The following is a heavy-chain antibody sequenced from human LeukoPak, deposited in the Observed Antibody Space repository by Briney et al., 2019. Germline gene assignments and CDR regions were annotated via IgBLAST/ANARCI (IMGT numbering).Heavy chain of an antibody. CDR2: IKKSGSEK. CDR1: GFTFSSYW. CDR3: AREGDDYGDSHAYYFDY. V-gene: IGHV3-7*05. Sequence: GGSLRLSCAASGFTFSSYWMSWVRQAPGKGLEWVANIKKSGSEKYYVDSVKGRFTISRDNANNSLYLQMNSPRADDTAVYYCAREGDDYGDSHAYYFDYWGQGTLVTVSS. J-gene: IGHJ4*02. D-gene: IGHD4-17*01.